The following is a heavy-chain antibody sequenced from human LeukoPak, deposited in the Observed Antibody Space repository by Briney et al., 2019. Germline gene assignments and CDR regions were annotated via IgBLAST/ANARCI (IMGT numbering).Heavy chain of an antibody. Sequence: GGSLRLSCAASGSTFTAHWMSWVRQAPGKGLEWVANIRQDGSDKHYLESVKGRFTISRDNAKNSLYLQMNSLRAEDTAVYYCARLSDTEGSSTSYRASDIWGQGTLVTVSS. CDR3: ARLSDTEGSSTSYRASDI. D-gene: IGHD2-2*01. CDR1: GSTFTAHW. CDR2: IRQDGSDK. J-gene: IGHJ3*02. V-gene: IGHV3-7*01.